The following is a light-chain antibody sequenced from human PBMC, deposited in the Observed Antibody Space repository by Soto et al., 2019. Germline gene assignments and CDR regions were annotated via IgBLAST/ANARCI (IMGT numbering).Light chain of an antibody. CDR3: LQHNSLPLT. Sequence: DLQMTQSPSSLSASVGDRVTITCRASQGIRNALVWYQQKPGKAPKRLIYAASSLQSGVPSRFSGTGSGTEFTLTINSLQPEDFATYYCLQHNSLPLTFGQGTKLEIK. CDR2: AAS. CDR1: QGIRNA. V-gene: IGKV1-17*01. J-gene: IGKJ2*01.